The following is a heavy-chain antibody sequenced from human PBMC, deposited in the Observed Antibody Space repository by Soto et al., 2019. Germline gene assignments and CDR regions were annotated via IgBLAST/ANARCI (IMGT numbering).Heavy chain of an antibody. CDR2: ISAYNGNT. CDR1: GCTFTSYG. V-gene: IGHV1-18*01. Sequence: ASVKVSCKASGCTFTSYGISWVRQAPGQGLEWMGWISAYNGNTNYAQKLQGRVTMTTDTSTSTAYMELRSLRSDDTAVYYCARCLDAMATTPADYWGQGTRVTVSS. D-gene: IGHD5-12*01. CDR3: ARCLDAMATTPADY. J-gene: IGHJ4*02.